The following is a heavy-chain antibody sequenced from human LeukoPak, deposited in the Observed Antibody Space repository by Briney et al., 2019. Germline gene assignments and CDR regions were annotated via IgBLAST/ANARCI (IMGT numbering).Heavy chain of an antibody. CDR3: ARDHGGLRPPSD. CDR2: INPSGGST. D-gene: IGHD5-12*01. J-gene: IGHJ4*02. CDR1: GYTFTSYY. Sequence: ASVKVSCKASGYTFTSYYMHWVGQAGGPGREGVGIINPSGGSTSYAQKFQGRVTMTRDTSTSTVYMELSSLRSEDTAVYYCARDHGGLRPPSDWGQRTLVTVSS. V-gene: IGHV1-46*01.